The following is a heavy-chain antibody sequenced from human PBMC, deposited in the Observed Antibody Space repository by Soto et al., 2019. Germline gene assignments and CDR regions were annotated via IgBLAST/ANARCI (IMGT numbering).Heavy chain of an antibody. Sequence: QLQLQESGPGLVKPSETLSLTCTVSGGSISSSSYYWGWIRQPPGKGLGWIGSIYYSGSTYYNPSVKSRVTIYVDTSKNQFSLKLSSVTAADTAVYYCARHQSHSSSYVDPWGQGTLVTVSS. D-gene: IGHD6-13*01. CDR1: GGSISSSSYY. CDR3: ARHQSHSSSYVDP. CDR2: IYYSGST. J-gene: IGHJ5*02. V-gene: IGHV4-39*01.